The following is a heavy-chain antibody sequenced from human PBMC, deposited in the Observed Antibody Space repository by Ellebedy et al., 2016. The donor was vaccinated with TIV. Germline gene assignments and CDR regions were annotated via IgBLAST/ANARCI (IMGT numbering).Heavy chain of an antibody. CDR2: IIPILGIA. D-gene: IGHD3-10*01. V-gene: IGHV1-69*04. Sequence: AASVKVSCKASGGTFSSYAISWVRQAPGQGLEWMGRIIPILGIANYAQKFQGRVTITADKSTSTAYMELSSLRAEDTAVYYCARDQGWAYPGSTRFDYWGQGTLVTVSS. CDR3: ARDQGWAYPGSTRFDY. CDR1: GGTFSSYA. J-gene: IGHJ4*03.